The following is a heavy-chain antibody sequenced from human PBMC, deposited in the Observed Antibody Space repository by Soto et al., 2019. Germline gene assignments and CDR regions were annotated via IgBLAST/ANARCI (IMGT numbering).Heavy chain of an antibody. Sequence: GGSLRLSCAASGFTFSSYAMSCVRQAPGKGLEWVSAISGSGGSTYYADSVKGRFTISRDNSKNTLYLQMNSLRAEDTAVYSCAKENGLAAAGTRRFDPWGQGTLVTVSS. CDR3: AKENGLAAAGTRRFDP. CDR2: ISGSGGST. V-gene: IGHV3-23*01. J-gene: IGHJ5*02. D-gene: IGHD6-13*01. CDR1: GFTFSSYA.